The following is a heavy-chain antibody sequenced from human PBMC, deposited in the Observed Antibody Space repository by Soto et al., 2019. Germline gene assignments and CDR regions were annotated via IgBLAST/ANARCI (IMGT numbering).Heavy chain of an antibody. CDR1: GLSFSSYA. CDR2: ITGNGGST. V-gene: IGHV3-23*01. J-gene: IGHJ6*02. Sequence: PGGSLRLSCAVSGLSFSSYAMSWVRQAPGKGLEWVSAITGNGGSTEYADSVKGRFSISRDNSKSTLSLQMNSLRAEDTAVYYCAKTPYDYYYYYGLDGWGQGTTVTVSS. CDR3: AKTPYDYYYYYGLDG.